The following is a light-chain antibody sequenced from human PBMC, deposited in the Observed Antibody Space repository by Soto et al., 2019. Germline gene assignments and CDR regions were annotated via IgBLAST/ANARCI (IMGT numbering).Light chain of an antibody. Sequence: QSALTQPPSASGSPGQSVTISCTGTSSAVAGYNYVSWYQQHPGKAPKLMIYEVNKRPSGVPDRFSGSKSGTTASLTVSGLQAEDEADYYCAAWDDILNGWVFGGGTKVTVL. CDR2: EVN. V-gene: IGLV2-8*01. J-gene: IGLJ3*02. CDR3: AAWDDILNGWV. CDR1: SSAVAGYNY.